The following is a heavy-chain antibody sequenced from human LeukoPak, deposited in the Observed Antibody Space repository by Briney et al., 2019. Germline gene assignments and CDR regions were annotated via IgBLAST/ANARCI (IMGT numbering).Heavy chain of an antibody. CDR2: INSDGSTT. CDR1: GFTLSTYR. CDR3: ARTNYYFDY. J-gene: IGHJ4*02. V-gene: IGHV3-74*01. D-gene: IGHD4/OR15-4a*01. Sequence: GGSLRLSCAASGFTLSTYRMHWVRRAPGKGLVWVSRINSDGSTTDYADSVKGRFTISRDNAKNTLYLQMNSLRAEDTAVYYCARTNYYFDYWGQGTLVTVSS.